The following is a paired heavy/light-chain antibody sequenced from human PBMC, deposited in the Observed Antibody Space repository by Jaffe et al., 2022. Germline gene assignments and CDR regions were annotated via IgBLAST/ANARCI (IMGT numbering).Light chain of an antibody. V-gene: IGLV2-14*03. CDR1: TNDVGGYNY. J-gene: IGLJ2*01. Sequence: QSALTQPASVSGSPGQSITISCIGTTNDVGGYNYVSWYQQHPGKAPKLIIYDVGNRPSGVSNRFSGSKSGNTASLTISGLQAEDEADYYCTSYTTSSPLEVVFGGGTKLTVL. CDR3: TSYTTSSPLEVV. CDR2: DVG.
Heavy chain of an antibody. D-gene: IGHD6-19*01. CDR2: MSGSGGST. CDR3: AKVVSSGWPYYYYYYMDV. J-gene: IGHJ6*03. CDR1: GFTFSSYA. Sequence: EVQLLESGGGLVQPGGSLRLSCAASGFTFSSYAMTWVRQAPGKGLEWVSGMSGSGGSTYYADSVKGRFTISKDNSKNTLYLQMSSLRAEDTAVYYCAKVVSSGWPYYYYYYMDVWGKGTTVTVSS. V-gene: IGHV3-23*01.